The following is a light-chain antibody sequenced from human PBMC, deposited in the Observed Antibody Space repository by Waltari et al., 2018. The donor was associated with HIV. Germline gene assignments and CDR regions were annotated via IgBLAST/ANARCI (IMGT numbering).Light chain of an antibody. Sequence: QSALTQPASASGSPGQSITISCTGTSSDVGGFNYVSWYQQHPGKAPKLIIYDVNNRPSGISNRFSGSKSGNTASLTISGLQAEDEADYYCSSYTSSNTLDVFGTGTKVTVL. CDR2: DVN. CDR3: SSYTSSNTLDV. V-gene: IGLV2-14*03. J-gene: IGLJ1*01. CDR1: SSDVGGFNY.